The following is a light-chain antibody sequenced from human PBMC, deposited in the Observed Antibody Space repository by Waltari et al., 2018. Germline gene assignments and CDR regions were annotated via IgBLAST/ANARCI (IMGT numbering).Light chain of an antibody. CDR2: DAS. Sequence: DIVMTQSPATLSLSPGESATLPCRASQSVSSYLAWYQQKPGQAPRLLIYDASNRATGIPARFSGSGSGTDFTLTISSLDPEDFAVYYCQQRSNWVTFGGGTKVEMK. CDR3: QQRSNWVT. J-gene: IGKJ4*01. V-gene: IGKV3-11*01. CDR1: QSVSSY.